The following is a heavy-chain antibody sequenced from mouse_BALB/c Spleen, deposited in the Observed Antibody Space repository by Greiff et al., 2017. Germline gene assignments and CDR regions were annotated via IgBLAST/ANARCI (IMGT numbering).Heavy chain of an antibody. J-gene: IGHJ2*01. D-gene: IGHD2-1*01. V-gene: IGHV1-69*01. Sequence: QVQLQQPGAELVMPGASVKMSCKASGYTFTDYWMHWVKQRPGQGLEWIGAIDTSDSYTSYNQKFKGKATLTVDESSSTAYMQLSSLTSEDSAVYYCARGNYYFDYGGQGTTLTVSS. CDR2: IDTSDSYT. CDR3: ARGNYYFDY. CDR1: GYTFTDYW.